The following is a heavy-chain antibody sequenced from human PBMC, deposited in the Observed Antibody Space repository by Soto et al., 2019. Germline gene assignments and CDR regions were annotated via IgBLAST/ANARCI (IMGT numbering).Heavy chain of an antibody. CDR2: INAGNGNT. V-gene: IGHV1-3*01. D-gene: IGHD6-13*01. Sequence: GASVKVSCKASGYTFTSYAMHWVRQAPGQRLEWMGWINAGNGNTKYSQKFQGRVTITRDTSASTAYMELSSLRSEDTAVYYCARDLSPYFGSSSPPGMDVWGQGTTVTVSS. CDR1: GYTFTSYA. CDR3: ARDLSPYFGSSSPPGMDV. J-gene: IGHJ6*02.